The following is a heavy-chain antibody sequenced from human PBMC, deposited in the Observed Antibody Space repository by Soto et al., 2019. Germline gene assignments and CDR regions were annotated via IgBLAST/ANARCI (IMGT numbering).Heavy chain of an antibody. V-gene: IGHV1-69*01. Sequence: QVQLVQSGAEVKKPGSSVKVSCKASGGTFSSYAISWVRQAPGQGLEWMGGIIPIFGTANYAQKFQGRVTITADESTSTAYLELSSLRSEDTAVYYCATQLRQFWSGYWGYGMDVWGQGNTVTVSS. D-gene: IGHD3-3*02. CDR2: IIPIFGTA. CDR1: GGTFSSYA. J-gene: IGHJ6*02. CDR3: ATQLRQFWSGYWGYGMDV.